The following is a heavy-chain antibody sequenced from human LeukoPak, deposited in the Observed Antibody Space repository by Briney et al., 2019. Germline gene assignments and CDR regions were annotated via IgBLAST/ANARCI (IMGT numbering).Heavy chain of an antibody. V-gene: IGHV3-48*01. CDR3: ARGAQWPY. D-gene: IGHD6-19*01. Sequence: GGSLRLSCAASGFTFSSYGMNWVRQALGAGLEWVSYISSSSNIMNYADSVKGRFTTSRDNAKNSLYLQMNSLRAEDTAVYYCARGAQWPYWGQGTLVTVSS. J-gene: IGHJ4*02. CDR2: ISSSSNIM. CDR1: GFTFSSYG.